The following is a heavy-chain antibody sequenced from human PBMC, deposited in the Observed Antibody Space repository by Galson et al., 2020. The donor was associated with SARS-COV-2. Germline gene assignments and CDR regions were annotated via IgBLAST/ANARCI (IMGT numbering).Heavy chain of an antibody. CDR2: MNPNSGNT. V-gene: IGHV1-8*01. CDR3: ARLLSLPWVQMWLPNYGMDV. CDR1: GYTFTSYD. D-gene: IGHD5-18*01. J-gene: IGHJ6*02. Sequence: ASVTLFCNTSGYTFTSYDTNWARQATGQGLEWMGWMNPNSGNTRCAQKFQGRVTMTRDTSISPAYMELSSLTSGDTAVSYCARLLSLPWVQMWLPNYGMDVGGQGATVTGSS.